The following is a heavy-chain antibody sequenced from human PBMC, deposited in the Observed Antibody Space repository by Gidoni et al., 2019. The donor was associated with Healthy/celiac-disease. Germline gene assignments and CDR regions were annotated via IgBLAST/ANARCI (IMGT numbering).Heavy chain of an antibody. CDR3: ARDLTPPYYFDY. V-gene: IGHV3-48*02. CDR1: GFTFSSYS. CDR2: ISSSSSTI. Sequence: EVQLVESVGGLVQPGGSLILSCGASGFTFSSYSMKWLRQAPGKGREWVSYISSSSSTIYYADSVKCRFTISRDNAKNSLYLQMNSLIDEDTAVYYCARDLTPPYYFDYWGQGTLVTVSS. J-gene: IGHJ4*02.